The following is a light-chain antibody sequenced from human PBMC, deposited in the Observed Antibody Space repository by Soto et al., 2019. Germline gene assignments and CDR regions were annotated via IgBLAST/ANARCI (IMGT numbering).Light chain of an antibody. CDR2: DAS. V-gene: IGKV3-11*01. J-gene: IGKJ5*01. CDR3: QQRRSWPIT. CDR1: QSADKY. Sequence: ENVLTQSPATLSLSPGERATLSCRASQSADKYIAWYQQKPGQGPRLLIYDASNRATGIPARFSGSGSETDFTLTISSLEPEDFAVYYCQQRRSWPITFGQGTRLEIK.